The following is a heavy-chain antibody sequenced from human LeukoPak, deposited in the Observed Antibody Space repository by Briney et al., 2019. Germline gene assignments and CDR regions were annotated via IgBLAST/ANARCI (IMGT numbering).Heavy chain of an antibody. CDR3: ARELRFLEWLRYYYYMDV. J-gene: IGHJ6*03. Sequence: SETLSLTCTVSGGSISSGDYYWSWIRQPPGTGLEWIGYIYYSGSTYYNPSLKSRVTISVDTSKNQFSLKLSSVTAADTAVYYCARELRFLEWLRYYYYMDVWGKGTTVTVSS. CDR1: GGSISSGDYY. CDR2: IYYSGST. D-gene: IGHD3-3*01. V-gene: IGHV4-30-4*08.